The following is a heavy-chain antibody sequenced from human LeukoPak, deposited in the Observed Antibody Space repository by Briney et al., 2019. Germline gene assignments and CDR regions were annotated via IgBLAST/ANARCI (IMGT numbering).Heavy chain of an antibody. CDR1: GFTFSSYG. J-gene: IGHJ4*02. D-gene: IGHD3-22*01. CDR2: ISYDGSNK. CDR3: AKDRYYYDCSVYSYRDY. Sequence: PGGSLRLSCAASGFTFSSYGMHWVRQAPGKGLEWVAVISYDGSNKYYADSVKGRFTISRVNSNNTLYLQMNSLRAEDAAVYYCAKDRYYYDCSVYSYRDYWGQGTLVSVS. V-gene: IGHV3-30*18.